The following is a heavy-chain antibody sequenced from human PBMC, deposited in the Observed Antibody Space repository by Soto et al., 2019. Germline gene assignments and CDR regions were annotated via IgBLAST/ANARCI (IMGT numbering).Heavy chain of an antibody. Sequence: QVQLVQSGAEVKKPGSSVKVSCKASGGTFSSYTISWVRQAPGQGLEWMGRIIPILGIANYAQKFQGRVTITADKSTSTAYMELSSLRSDDTAVYYCARNLYSGYLGYFDYWGQGTLVTVSS. V-gene: IGHV1-69*02. CDR2: IIPILGIA. D-gene: IGHD5-12*01. CDR1: GGTFSSYT. CDR3: ARNLYSGYLGYFDY. J-gene: IGHJ4*02.